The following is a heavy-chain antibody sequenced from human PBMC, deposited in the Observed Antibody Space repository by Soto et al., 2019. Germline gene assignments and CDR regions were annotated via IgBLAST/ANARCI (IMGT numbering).Heavy chain of an antibody. CDR2: IYYSGST. V-gene: IGHV4-59*08. J-gene: IGHJ4*02. Sequence: PSGTLSPTLTFSGCSLRSYYWSWIRQPPGKGLEWIGYIYYSGSTNYNPSLKSRVTISVDTSKNQFSLKLSSVTAADTAVYYCARRYGGTFDYWGQGTLVTVSS. CDR3: ARRYGGTFDY. D-gene: IGHD2-15*01. CDR1: GCSLRSYY.